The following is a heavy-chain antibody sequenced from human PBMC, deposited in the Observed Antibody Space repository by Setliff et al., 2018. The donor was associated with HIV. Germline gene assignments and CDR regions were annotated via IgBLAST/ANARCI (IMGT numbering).Heavy chain of an antibody. Sequence: GGSLRLSCEASGFTFSSYAMHWVRQAPGKGLEWVAFLRFDGSNQYYADSVKGRFTISRDNAKNSLYLQLNSLRAEDTAVYYCARDAAAPAAIEGAFDIWGQGTMVTVSS. D-gene: IGHD2-2*02. CDR3: ARDAAAPAAIEGAFDI. CDR1: GFTFSSYA. CDR2: LRFDGSNQ. V-gene: IGHV3-30*02. J-gene: IGHJ3*02.